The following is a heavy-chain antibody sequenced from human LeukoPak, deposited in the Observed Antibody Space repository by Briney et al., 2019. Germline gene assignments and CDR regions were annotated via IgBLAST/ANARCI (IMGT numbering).Heavy chain of an antibody. V-gene: IGHV1-2*02. CDR1: GYTFTHYY. D-gene: IGHD1-26*01. J-gene: IGHJ5*02. CDR3: ARGEWELRT. Sequence: GASVKVSCKASGYTFTHYYIHWVRQAPGQGLEWMGMIVPTSGDTAKAQKFQGRVTMTRDTSISTAYMELSRLRSDDTAVYYCARGEWELRTWGQGTLVTVSS. CDR2: IVPTSGDT.